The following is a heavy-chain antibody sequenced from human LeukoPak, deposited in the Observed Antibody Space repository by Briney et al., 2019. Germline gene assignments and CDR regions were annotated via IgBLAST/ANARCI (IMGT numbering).Heavy chain of an antibody. CDR1: GFTVSSNY. Sequence: GGSLRLSCAASGFTVSSNYMSWVRQAPGKGLEWVSSISSSSSYIYYADSVKGRFTISRDNAKNSLYLQMNSLRAEDTAVYYCARDSNMDVWGKGTTVTISS. J-gene: IGHJ6*03. CDR3: ARDSNMDV. V-gene: IGHV3-21*01. CDR2: ISSSSSYI.